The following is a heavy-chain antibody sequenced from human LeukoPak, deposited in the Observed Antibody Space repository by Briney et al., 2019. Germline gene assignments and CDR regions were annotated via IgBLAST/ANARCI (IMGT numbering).Heavy chain of an antibody. Sequence: GGSLRLSCAASGFTFSGSAMHWVRQASGKGLEWVGRIRSKANSYATAYAASVKGRLTISRDDSKNTAYLQMNSLKTEDTAVYYCTTPNYYDSSGFERKTAFDIWGQGTMVTVSS. CDR1: GFTFSGSA. D-gene: IGHD3-22*01. V-gene: IGHV3-73*01. CDR3: TTPNYYDSSGFERKTAFDI. CDR2: IRSKANSYAT. J-gene: IGHJ3*02.